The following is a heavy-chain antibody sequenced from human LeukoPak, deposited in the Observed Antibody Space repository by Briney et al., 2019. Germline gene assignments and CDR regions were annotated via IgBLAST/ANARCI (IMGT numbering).Heavy chain of an antibody. CDR1: GYTFTSYD. CDR3: ARVSRNEWELLYVFDY. J-gene: IGHJ4*02. CDR2: MNPNSGNT. D-gene: IGHD1-26*01. Sequence: ASVKVSCKASGYTFTSYDINWVRQATGRGLEWMGWMNPNSGNTGYAQKFQGRVTMTRNTSISTAYMELSSLRSEDTAVYYCARVSRNEWELLYVFDYWGQGTLVTVSS. V-gene: IGHV1-8*01.